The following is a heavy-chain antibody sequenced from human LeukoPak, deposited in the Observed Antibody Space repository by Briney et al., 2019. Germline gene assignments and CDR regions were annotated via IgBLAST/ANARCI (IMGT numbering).Heavy chain of an antibody. CDR3: TSWGDTTAEYFQR. D-gene: IGHD2-21*02. J-gene: IGHJ1*01. CDR2: INPDGRDT. V-gene: IGHV3-7*01. CDR1: GFTFNRCW. Sequence: GGSLRLSCVVSGFTFNRCWMNWVRQAPGKGLEWVAHINPDGRDTYYVDSVKGRFTISRDNAQNSMYLQMNSLKVEDTAVYYCTSWGDTTAEYFQRWGQGTLVTVSS.